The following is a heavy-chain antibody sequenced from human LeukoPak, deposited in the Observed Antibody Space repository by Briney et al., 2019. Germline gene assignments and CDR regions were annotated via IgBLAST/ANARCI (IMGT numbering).Heavy chain of an antibody. V-gene: IGHV1-18*01. CDR2: TSADNGNT. Sequence: VASVKVSCKASGYTFTSYGISWVRQAPGQGLEWVGWTSADNGNTNYAQKLQGRVTMTTDASASTAYMELKSLRSDDTAVYYCARDYGYSGYDTPHDAFDIWGQGTMVTVSS. D-gene: IGHD5-12*01. CDR3: ARDYGYSGYDTPHDAFDI. CDR1: GYTFTSYG. J-gene: IGHJ3*02.